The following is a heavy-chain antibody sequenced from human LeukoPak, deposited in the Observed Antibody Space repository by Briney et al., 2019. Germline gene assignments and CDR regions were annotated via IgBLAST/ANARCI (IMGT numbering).Heavy chain of an antibody. CDR3: AKMGGRISAAVDN. J-gene: IGHJ4*02. V-gene: IGHV3-23*01. CDR2: ISGSGGGT. CDR1: AFTFNTYA. D-gene: IGHD2-2*01. Sequence: GGSLRLSCAASAFTFNTYAMSWVRQAPGKGLEWVSGISGSGGGTYYADSVKGRFTISRDNSKSTLYLQMNSLRSEDTAVYYCAKMGGRISAAVDNWGQGTLVTVSS.